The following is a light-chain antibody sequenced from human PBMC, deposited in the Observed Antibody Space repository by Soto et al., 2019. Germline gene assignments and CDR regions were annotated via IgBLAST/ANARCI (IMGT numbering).Light chain of an antibody. CDR3: QQSYSTPT. CDR2: AAS. CDR1: QSISSY. J-gene: IGKJ3*01. V-gene: IGKV1-39*01. Sequence: DIQMTQSPSSLSASVGDRVTITCRASQSISSYLNWYQQKPGKAPKLLIYAASSLQSGVPSRFSGSGSGTDFSLTISSLLPEDSATYYCQQSYSTPTFGPGTKVDIK.